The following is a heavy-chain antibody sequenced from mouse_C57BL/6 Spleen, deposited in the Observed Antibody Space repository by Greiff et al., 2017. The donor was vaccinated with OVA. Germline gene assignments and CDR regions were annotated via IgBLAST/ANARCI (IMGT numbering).Heavy chain of an antibody. CDR3: ARGTGEYFDY. V-gene: IGHV1-52*01. CDR2: IDPSDSET. Sequence: QVQLQQSGAELVRPGSSVKLSCKASGYTFTSYWMHWVKQRPIQGLEWIGNIDPSDSETHYNQKFKDKATLTVDKSSSTAYMQLSSLTSEDSAVYYCARGTGEYFDYWGQGTTLTVSS. J-gene: IGHJ2*01. CDR1: GYTFTSYW. D-gene: IGHD4-1*01.